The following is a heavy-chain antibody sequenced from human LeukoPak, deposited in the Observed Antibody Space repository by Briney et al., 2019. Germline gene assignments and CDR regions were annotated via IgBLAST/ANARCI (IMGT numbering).Heavy chain of an antibody. V-gene: IGHV3-23*01. CDR3: AKAASPRGYRGYEAAN. Sequence: PGGSLRLSCAASGFTFSSYAMSWVRQAPGKGLEWVSSISGSGGSTYYADSVKGRFTISRDNSKNTLYLQMNSLRAEDTAVYYCAKAASPRGYRGYEAANWGQGTLVTVSS. CDR2: ISGSGGST. D-gene: IGHD5-12*01. J-gene: IGHJ4*02. CDR1: GFTFSSYA.